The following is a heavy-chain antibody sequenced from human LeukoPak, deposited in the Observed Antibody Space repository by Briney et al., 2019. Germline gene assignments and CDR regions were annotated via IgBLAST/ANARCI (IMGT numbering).Heavy chain of an antibody. D-gene: IGHD6-19*01. J-gene: IGHJ3*02. V-gene: IGHV3-74*01. CDR2: INSDGSST. CDR3: ARTVAGKGNAFDI. CDR1: GFSFGSYW. Sequence: GGSLRLSCAASGFSFGSYWMHWLREAPGKGLVWVSRINSDGSSTNYADSVEGRFTISRDNAKNTLYLQMNSLRAEDTAVYYCARTVAGKGNAFDIWGQGTMVTVS.